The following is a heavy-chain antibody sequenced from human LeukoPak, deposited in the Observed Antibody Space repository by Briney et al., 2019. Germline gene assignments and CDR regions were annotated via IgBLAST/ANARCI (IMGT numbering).Heavy chain of an antibody. D-gene: IGHD5-12*01. CDR3: ARVSGYDWESFYDY. V-gene: IGHV4-61*02. J-gene: IGHJ4*02. CDR2: IHISGST. CDR1: GGSISSGSYY. Sequence: SETLSLTCTVSGGSISSGSYYWSWIRQPAGKGLEWIGRIHISGSTNYNPSLKSRVTISVDTSKNQFSLKLNSVTAADTAVYYCARVSGYDWESFYDYWGQGTLVTVSS.